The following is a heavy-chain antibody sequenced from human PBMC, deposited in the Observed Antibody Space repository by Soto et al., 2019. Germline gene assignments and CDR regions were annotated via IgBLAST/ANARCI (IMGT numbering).Heavy chain of an antibody. CDR2: IYYSGST. V-gene: IGHV4-30-4*01. D-gene: IGHD3-9*01. CDR3: ARACLGDFDWPKRYWYFDL. Sequence: QVQLQESGPGLVKPSQTLSLTCTVSGGSISSGDYYWSWIRQPPGKGLEWIGYIYYSGSTYYNPSLKCRVTLSVDTSKNQFSLKLSSVTAADTAVYYCARACLGDFDWPKRYWYFDLWGRGTLVTVSS. J-gene: IGHJ2*01. CDR1: GGSISSGDYY.